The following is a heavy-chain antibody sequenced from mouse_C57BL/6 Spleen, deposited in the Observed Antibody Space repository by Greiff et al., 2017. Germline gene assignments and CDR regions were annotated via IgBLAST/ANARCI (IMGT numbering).Heavy chain of an antibody. CDR2: IYPGDGDT. CDR3: ARSDYDYLQFAY. CDR1: GYAFSSYW. Sequence: VQLVESGAELVKPGASVKISCKASGYAFSSYWMNWVKQRPGKGLEWIGQIYPGDGDTNYNGKFKGKATLTADKSSSTAYMQLSSLTSEDSAVYFCARSDYDYLQFAYWCQGTLVTVSA. V-gene: IGHV1-80*01. D-gene: IGHD2-4*01. J-gene: IGHJ3*01.